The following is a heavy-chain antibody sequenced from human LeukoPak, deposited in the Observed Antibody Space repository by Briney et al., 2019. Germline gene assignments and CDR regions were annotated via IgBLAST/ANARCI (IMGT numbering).Heavy chain of an antibody. CDR1: GFTFIRFG. D-gene: IGHD3-10*01. V-gene: IGHV3-30*02. CDR2: IQYDESLK. CDR3: AKDQGVVGSYDA. Sequence: GGSLRLSCEASGFTFIRFGMNWVRQAPGKGLEWVAFIQYDESLKCYLGSVKGRFATSRDNSKNTVYLQMNSLRVEDTAVYYCAKDQGVVGSYDAWGQGTLVTASS. J-gene: IGHJ5*02.